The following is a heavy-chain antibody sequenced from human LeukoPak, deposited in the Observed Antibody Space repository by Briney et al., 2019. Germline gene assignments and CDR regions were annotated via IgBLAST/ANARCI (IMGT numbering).Heavy chain of an antibody. V-gene: IGHV4-59*01. D-gene: IGHD2/OR15-2a*01. CDR2: IYYSGST. CDR1: GGSISSYY. J-gene: IGHJ5*02. CDR3: ASVGVGTTWFDP. Sequence: SETLSLTCTVSGGSISSYYWSWIRQPPRKGLEWLEYIYYSGSTNYNPSLKSRVTISVDTSKNQFSLKLSSVTAADTAVYYCASVGVGTTWFDPWGQGTLVTVSS.